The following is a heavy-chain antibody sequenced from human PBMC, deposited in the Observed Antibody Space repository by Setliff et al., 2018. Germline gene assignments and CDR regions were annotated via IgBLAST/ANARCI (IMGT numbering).Heavy chain of an antibody. D-gene: IGHD1-1*01. V-gene: IGHV4-61*09. CDR3: ARSDDNFQYPDY. J-gene: IGHJ4*01. Sequence: SETLSLTCSVSGASISSGNDFWNWIRQPAGKGLEWIGNIYTNGGTDYSPSLRSRVTIALGTSKNQFSLQLTSVTAADTAIYYCARSDDNFQYPDYWGQGTLVTVSS. CDR1: GASISSGNDF. CDR2: IYTNGGT.